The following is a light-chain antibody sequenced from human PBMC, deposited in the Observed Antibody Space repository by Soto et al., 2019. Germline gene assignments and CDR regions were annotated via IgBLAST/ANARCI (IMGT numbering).Light chain of an antibody. CDR1: QSVSSK. V-gene: IGKV3-15*01. J-gene: IGKJ1*01. CDR2: GAS. Sequence: EIVMTQSPATLSVSPGERATLSCRASQSVSSKLAWYQQKPGQAPRVLIHGASTRATGIPARFSGSGSGTEFTLTISSLQSEDFAVYYCQHYNDWPPTWTLGQGNRVEIK. CDR3: QHYNDWPPTWT.